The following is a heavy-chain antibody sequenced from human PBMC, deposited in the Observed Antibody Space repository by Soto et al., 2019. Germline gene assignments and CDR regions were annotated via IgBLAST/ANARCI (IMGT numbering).Heavy chain of an antibody. V-gene: IGHV6-1*01. CDR1: GDSVSDDSGA. Sequence: PSQTLSLTCAISGDSVSDDSGAWNWIRQSPSRGLEWLGRTYYRSKWFYDYAASVKTRITINPDTSKNQFSLQLNSVTPEDTAVYYCTRDRAVAGTYYYGMDVCGPATLVTV. D-gene: IGHD6-19*01. CDR2: TYYRSKWFY. J-gene: IGHJ6*02. CDR3: TRDRAVAGTYYYGMDV.